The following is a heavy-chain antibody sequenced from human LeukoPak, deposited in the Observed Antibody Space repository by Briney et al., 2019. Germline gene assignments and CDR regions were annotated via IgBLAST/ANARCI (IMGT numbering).Heavy chain of an antibody. CDR3: ARSSRVPAAINDY. CDR2: IGYDGRNK. V-gene: IGHV3-33*01. D-gene: IGHD2-2*01. CDR1: GFTFSSYG. J-gene: IGHJ4*02. Sequence: PGGSLRLSCAASGFTFSSYGIHWVRQAPGKGLEWVTFIGYDGRNKYYADSVKGRFTISRDNAKNSLYLQMNSLRAEDTAVYYCARSSRVPAAINDYWGQGTLVTVSS.